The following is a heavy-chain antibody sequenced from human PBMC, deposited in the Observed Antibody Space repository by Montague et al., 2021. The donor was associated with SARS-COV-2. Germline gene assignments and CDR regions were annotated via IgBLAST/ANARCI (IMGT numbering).Heavy chain of an antibody. CDR1: GFTFRSYW. CDR3: VRPLWFGDSDYYFES. V-gene: IGHV3-74*01. D-gene: IGHD3-10*01. J-gene: IGHJ4*02. CDR2: IRPDGTST. Sequence: FLSLSCAASGFTFRSYWMHLFRQVPGRGLVWVSRIRPDGTSTHYSASVKGRFVISRDNAKNTLSLEMTNLRVDDTAIYYCVRPLWFGDSDYYFESWGQGTLVSVSS.